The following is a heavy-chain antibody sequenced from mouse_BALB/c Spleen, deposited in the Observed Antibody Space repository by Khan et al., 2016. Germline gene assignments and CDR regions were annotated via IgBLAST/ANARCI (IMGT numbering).Heavy chain of an antibody. J-gene: IGHJ2*01. Sequence: EVQLQESGPDLVKPSQSLSLTCTVTGYSIPSHYSWHWIRHFPGNKLEWMGYIHYSGSTNYNPSLKSRISITRDTSKNQFFLQLNSVTTEDTATXCCATSPSRYWYYFDYWGQGTTLTVSS. CDR3: ATSPSRYWYYFDY. CDR2: IHYSGST. V-gene: IGHV3-1*02. D-gene: IGHD3-1*01. CDR1: GYSIPSHYS.